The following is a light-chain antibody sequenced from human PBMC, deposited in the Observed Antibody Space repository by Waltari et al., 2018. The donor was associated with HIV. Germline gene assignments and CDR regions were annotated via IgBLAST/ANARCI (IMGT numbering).Light chain of an antibody. Sequence: SYVLTQPPSVSVAPGQTAKISCWGQSVDYKGVQWYQQKPGQAPILVIYDYTDRPTGIPERFSGSSSGNTATLTVTMVEAGDEADYYCQVWDTSSDHPAFFGGGTKLTVV. CDR1: SVDYKG. V-gene: IGLV3-21*02. CDR3: QVWDTSSDHPAF. CDR2: DYT. J-gene: IGLJ2*01.